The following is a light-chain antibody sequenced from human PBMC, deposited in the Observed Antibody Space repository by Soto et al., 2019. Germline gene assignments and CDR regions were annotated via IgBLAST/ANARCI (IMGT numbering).Light chain of an antibody. CDR1: SSDVGGYNY. J-gene: IGLJ1*01. Sequence: QSVLTQPASVSGSPGQSITISCTGTSSDVGGYNYVSWYQQHPGKAPKLMIYDVSNRPSGVSNRFSGSKSGNTASLTISGLQAEDEADYYCSSYTSSSTLGGVFGTGTKVPS. CDR2: DVS. CDR3: SSYTSSSTLGGV. V-gene: IGLV2-14*01.